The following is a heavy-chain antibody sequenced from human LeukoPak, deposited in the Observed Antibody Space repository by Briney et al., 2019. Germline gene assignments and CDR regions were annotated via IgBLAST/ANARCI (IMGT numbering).Heavy chain of an antibody. CDR3: AKEYGSGSYEAFDY. D-gene: IGHD3-10*01. CDR1: GFTFDDYA. V-gene: IGHV3-43D*03. J-gene: IGHJ4*02. CDR2: ISWDGGST. Sequence: GGSLRLSCAASGFTFDDYAMHWVRQAPGKGLEWVSLISWDGGSTYYADSVKGRFTISRDNSKNSLYLQMNSLRAEDTALYYCAKEYGSGSYEAFDYWGQGTLVTVSS.